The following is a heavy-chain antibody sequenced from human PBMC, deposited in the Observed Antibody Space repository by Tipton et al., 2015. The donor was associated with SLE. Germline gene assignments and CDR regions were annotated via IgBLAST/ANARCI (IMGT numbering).Heavy chain of an antibody. CDR1: GGSISCFY. D-gene: IGHD1-1*01. CDR3: ARDPYNGEGY. Sequence: TLSLTCTVSGGSISCFYWSWIRQPAGKGLEWIGRIYSSGNTNYNPSLKSRVSISLDTSKNQFSLKLSSVTAADTAVYYCARDPYNGEGYWGQGTLVTVSS. V-gene: IGHV4-4*07. J-gene: IGHJ4*02. CDR2: IYSSGNT.